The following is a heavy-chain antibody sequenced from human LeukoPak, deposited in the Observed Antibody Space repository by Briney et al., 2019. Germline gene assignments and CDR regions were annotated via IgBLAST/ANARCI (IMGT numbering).Heavy chain of an antibody. V-gene: IGHV4-59*12. CDR2: IYYTGST. J-gene: IGHJ4*02. Sequence: PSETLSLTCTVSGGSISSYYWSWLRQPPGKGLEWIGYIYYTGSTYYNPSLKSRVTISVDTSKNQFSLKLSSVTAADTAVYYCARDHEGELDYWGQGTLVTVSS. D-gene: IGHD3-16*01. CDR3: ARDHEGELDY. CDR1: GGSISSYY.